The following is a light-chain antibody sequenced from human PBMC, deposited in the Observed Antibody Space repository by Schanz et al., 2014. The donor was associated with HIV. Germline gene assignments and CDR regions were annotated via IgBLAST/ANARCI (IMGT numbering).Light chain of an antibody. CDR1: QSVSSN. V-gene: IGKV3-20*01. J-gene: IGKJ2*01. Sequence: EIVLTQSPATLSVSPGERATLSCRASQSVSSNLAWYQQKPGQAPRLLIYGATSRATGIPGRFSGSGSGTDFTLTINSLEPEDFAVYYCQQYGSSPQTFGQGTKVEIK. CDR2: GAT. CDR3: QQYGSSPQT.